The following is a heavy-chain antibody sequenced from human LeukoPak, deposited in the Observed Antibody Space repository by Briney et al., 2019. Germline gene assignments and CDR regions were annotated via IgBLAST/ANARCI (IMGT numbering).Heavy chain of an antibody. CDR3: AREDYDFWSGYPSPFDY. CDR1: GFTFSSYA. V-gene: IGHV3-23*01. Sequence: PGGSLRLSCAASGFTFSSYAMSWVRQAPGKGLEWVSAISGSGGSTYYADSVKGRFSISRDNSKNTLYLQMNSLRAEDTAVYYCAREDYDFWSGYPSPFDYWGQGTLVTVSS. CDR2: ISGSGGST. D-gene: IGHD3-3*01. J-gene: IGHJ4*02.